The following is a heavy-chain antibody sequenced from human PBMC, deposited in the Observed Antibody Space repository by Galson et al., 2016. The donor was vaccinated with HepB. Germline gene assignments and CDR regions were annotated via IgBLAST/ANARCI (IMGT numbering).Heavy chain of an antibody. CDR2: ISSSSSYI. Sequence: SLRLSCAASGFTFSDYAMSWVRQAPGKGLEWVSSISSSSSYIYYADSVKGRFTISRDNAKNSLYLQMNSLRAEDTAVYYCARDRQYYGSGTMPWFDPWGQGTLVTVSS. CDR3: ARDRQYYGSGTMPWFDP. CDR1: GFTFSDYA. J-gene: IGHJ5*02. D-gene: IGHD3-10*01. V-gene: IGHV3-21*01.